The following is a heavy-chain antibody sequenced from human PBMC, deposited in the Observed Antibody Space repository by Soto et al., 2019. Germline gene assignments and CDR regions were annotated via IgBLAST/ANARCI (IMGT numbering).Heavy chain of an antibody. Sequence: SETLSLTCTVSGGSISSYYWSWIRQPPGKGLEWIGYIYYSGSTNYNPSLKSRVTISVDTSKNQFSLKLSSVTAADTAVYYCARESLYCSGGSCYSGWFDPWGRGTLVTVSS. V-gene: IGHV4-59*01. CDR3: ARESLYCSGGSCYSGWFDP. CDR2: IYYSGST. D-gene: IGHD2-15*01. J-gene: IGHJ5*02. CDR1: GGSISSYY.